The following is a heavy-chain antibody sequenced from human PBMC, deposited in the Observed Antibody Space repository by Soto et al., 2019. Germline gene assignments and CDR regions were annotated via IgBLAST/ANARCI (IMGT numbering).Heavy chain of an antibody. CDR2: IYHSGST. D-gene: IGHD3-10*01. J-gene: IGHJ5*02. V-gene: IGHV4-4*02. CDR1: GGSISSSNW. CDR3: ARTDYGSGSYSFRYHWFDP. Sequence: SETLSLTCAVSGGSISSSNWWSWVRQPPGKGLEWIGEIYHSGSTNYNPSLKSRVTISVDKSKNQFSLKLSSVTAADTAVYYCARTDYGSGSYSFRYHWFDPWGPGNLVT.